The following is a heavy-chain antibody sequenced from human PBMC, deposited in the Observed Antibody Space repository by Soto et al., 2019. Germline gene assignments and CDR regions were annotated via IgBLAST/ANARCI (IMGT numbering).Heavy chain of an antibody. V-gene: IGHV4-34*01. CDR1: GGSFSGYY. CDR3: ATDSTSRYYGMDV. CDR2: INHSGST. J-gene: IGHJ6*02. D-gene: IGHD2-2*01. Sequence: SSETLSLTCVYGGSFSGYYWSWIRQSPGKGLEWIGEINHSGSTNNYNPSLKSRGTISVDTSKKQISLKLTSVTAADTAVYYCATDSTSRYYGMDVWGQGTTVTVSS.